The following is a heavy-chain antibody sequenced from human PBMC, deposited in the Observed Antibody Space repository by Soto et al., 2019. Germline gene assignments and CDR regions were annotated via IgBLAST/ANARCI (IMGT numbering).Heavy chain of an antibody. CDR2: ISYDGSNK. V-gene: IGHV3-30*18. Sequence: PGGSLRLSCAASGFTFSSYGMHWVRQAPGKGLEWVAVISYDGSNKYYADSVKGRFTISRDNSKNTLYLQMNSLRAEDTAVYYCAKAGYVIVPAATDYWGQGTLVTVSS. CDR3: AKAGYVIVPAATDY. CDR1: GFTFSSYG. J-gene: IGHJ4*02. D-gene: IGHD2-2*01.